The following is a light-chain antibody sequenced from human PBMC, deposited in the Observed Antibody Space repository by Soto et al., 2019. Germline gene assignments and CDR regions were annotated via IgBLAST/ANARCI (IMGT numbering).Light chain of an antibody. J-gene: IGKJ1*01. V-gene: IGKV3-15*01. CDR3: QQYNNWPRT. Sequence: ETVMTQSPATLSVSPGERSTLSCRASQSVTNNLAWYQQKPGQAPRLLIYGASTRATGISARFSGSESGTEFTLTISSLQSEDFAVYYCQQYNNWPRTFGQGTKVDI. CDR1: QSVTNN. CDR2: GAS.